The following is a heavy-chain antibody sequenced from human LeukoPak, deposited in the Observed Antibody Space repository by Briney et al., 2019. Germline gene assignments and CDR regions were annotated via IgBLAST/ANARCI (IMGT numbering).Heavy chain of an antibody. D-gene: IGHD3-22*01. Sequence: GASVKVSCKASGYTFTSYGISWVRQAPGQGLEWMGWISAYNGNTNYAQKLQGRVTMTTDTSTSTAYMELRSLRSDDTDVYYCARGSDSSGYQAIAAFDIWGQGTMVTVSS. CDR1: GYTFTSYG. CDR2: ISAYNGNT. CDR3: ARGSDSSGYQAIAAFDI. V-gene: IGHV1-18*01. J-gene: IGHJ3*02.